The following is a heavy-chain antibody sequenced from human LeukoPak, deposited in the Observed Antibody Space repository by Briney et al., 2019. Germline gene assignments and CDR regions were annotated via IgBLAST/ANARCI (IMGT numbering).Heavy chain of an antibody. CDR2: INSDGSST. V-gene: IGHV3-74*01. CDR1: GFTFSSYW. J-gene: IGHJ4*02. CDR3: ASYSSSWYSQYYFDS. D-gene: IGHD6-13*01. Sequence: GGSLRLSCAASGFTFSSYWMHWVRQAPGKGLVWVSRINSDGSSTDADSVKGRFTISRDNAENTLFLQMNSLRAEDTAVYYCASYSSSWYSQYYFDSWGQGTLVTVSS.